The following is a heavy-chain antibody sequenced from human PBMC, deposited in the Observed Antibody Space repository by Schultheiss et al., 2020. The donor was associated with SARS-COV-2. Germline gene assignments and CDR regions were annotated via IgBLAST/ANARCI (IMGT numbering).Heavy chain of an antibody. V-gene: IGHV3-15*01. CDR2: INDSAVGALP. CDR1: GFTFVHFG. Sequence: GGSLRLSCAASGFTFVHFGMHWVRQAPGKGLEWVARINDSAVGALPDYAASVKGRFTIPRDNSKNKLYLQMKSLRSENTTVYFCVRDEAVAGASEYFKYWGRGTLVTVSS. CDR3: VRDEAVAGASEYFKY. J-gene: IGHJ1*01. D-gene: IGHD6-19*01.